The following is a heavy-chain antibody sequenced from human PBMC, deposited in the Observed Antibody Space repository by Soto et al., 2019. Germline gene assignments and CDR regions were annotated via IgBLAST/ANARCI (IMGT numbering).Heavy chain of an antibody. Sequence: PSETLSLTCTVSGVSVSNYYWSWIRQPPGKGLEWIGYVYNSANANYSPSLKSRVTISVHMSKNQFSLNLSSVTVADTAVYYCARALSVFDFWGQEILVTASS. CDR2: VYNSANA. V-gene: IGHV4-59*02. CDR3: ARALSVFDF. J-gene: IGHJ4*02. CDR1: GVSVSNYY.